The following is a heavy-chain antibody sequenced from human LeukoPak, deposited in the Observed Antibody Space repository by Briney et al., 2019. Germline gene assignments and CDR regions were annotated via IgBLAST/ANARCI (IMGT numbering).Heavy chain of an antibody. CDR1: GGSFSGYY. CDR3: ARGRYYYGSGSYFDT. J-gene: IGHJ5*02. D-gene: IGHD3-10*01. CDR2: INHSGST. V-gene: IGHV4-34*01. Sequence: SETLSLTCAVYGGSFSGYYWSWIRQPPGKGLEWIGEINHSGSTNYNTSLKSGVTISVDTSKTQFSLKLSSVTAADTAVYYCARGRYYYGSGSYFDTWGQGTLVTVSS.